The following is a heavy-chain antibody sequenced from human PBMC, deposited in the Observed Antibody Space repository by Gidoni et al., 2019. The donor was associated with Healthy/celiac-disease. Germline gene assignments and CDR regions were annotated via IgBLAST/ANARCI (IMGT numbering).Heavy chain of an antibody. CDR2: INHSGST. CDR1: GGSFSDYS. D-gene: IGHD2-2*01. J-gene: IGHJ6*03. V-gene: IGHV4-34*01. CDR3: ARVGCSSTTCYKNYYSYMDV. Sequence: QVQLQQWGAGLLKPSETLSLTCAVYGGSFSDYSWSWIRQPPEKGLKWIGEINHSGSTNYNPSLKSRVTISVDTSKNQFSLKLSSVTAADTAVYYCARVGCSSTTCYKNYYSYMDVWGKGTTVTVSS.